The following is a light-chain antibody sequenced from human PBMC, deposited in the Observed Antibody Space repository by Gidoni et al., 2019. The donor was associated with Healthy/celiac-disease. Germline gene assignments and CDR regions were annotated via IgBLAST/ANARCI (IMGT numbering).Light chain of an antibody. CDR1: SPNIGAGYD. V-gene: IGLV1-40*01. J-gene: IGLJ2*01. Sequence: QSVLTPPPSVSGAPVQRVTISCTGSSPNIGAGYDVHWYQQLPGTAPKLLIYGNSNRPSGVPDRFSGSKSGTSASLAITGLQAEDEADYYCQSYDSSLSGFVVFGGGTKLTVL. CDR3: QSYDSSLSGFVV. CDR2: GNS.